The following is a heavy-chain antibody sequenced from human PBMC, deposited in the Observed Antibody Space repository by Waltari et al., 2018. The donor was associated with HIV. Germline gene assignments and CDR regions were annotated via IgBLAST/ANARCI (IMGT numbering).Heavy chain of an antibody. CDR1: GHPFTSYA. D-gene: IGHD5-18*01. CDR3: ARGGYTYGDDY. Sequence: QVLLVQSGAEVKKLGASVKASCKASGHPFTSYAINCVRQATGQGLEWMGWMTPNSGKTGYAQKFQGRVTMTRNTSISTAYMELSSLRSDDTAVYYCARGGYTYGDDYWGQGTLVTVSS. J-gene: IGHJ4*02. CDR2: MTPNSGKT. V-gene: IGHV1-8*01.